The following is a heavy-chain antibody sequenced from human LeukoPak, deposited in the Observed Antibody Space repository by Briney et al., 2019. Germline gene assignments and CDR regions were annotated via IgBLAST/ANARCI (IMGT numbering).Heavy chain of an antibody. CDR1: GFTFSSYA. CDR2: ISSSGSTI. D-gene: IGHD3-22*01. CDR3: ARAAYYDSSGYYYYGY. V-gene: IGHV3-48*03. Sequence: GGSLRLSCAASGFTFSSYAMSWVRQAPGKGLEWVSYISSSGSTIYYADSVKGRFTISRDNAKNSLYLQMNSLRAEDTAVYYCARAAYYDSSGYYYYGYWGQGTLVTVSS. J-gene: IGHJ4*02.